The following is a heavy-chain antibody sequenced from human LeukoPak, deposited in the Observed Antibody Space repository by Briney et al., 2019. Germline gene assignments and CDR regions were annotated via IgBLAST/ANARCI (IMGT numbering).Heavy chain of an antibody. D-gene: IGHD3-22*01. CDR1: GGSISSSSYY. Sequence: SETLSLTCTVSGGSISSSSYYWGWIRQPPGKGLEWIGSIYYSGSIYYNPSLKSRVTISVDTSKNQFSLKLSSVTAADTAVYYCARHGIVVVMYFDYWGQGTLVTVSS. V-gene: IGHV4-39*01. J-gene: IGHJ4*02. CDR3: ARHGIVVVMYFDY. CDR2: IYYSGSI.